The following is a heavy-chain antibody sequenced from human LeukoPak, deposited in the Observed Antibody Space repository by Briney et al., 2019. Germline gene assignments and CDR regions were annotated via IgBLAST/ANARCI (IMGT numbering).Heavy chain of an antibody. CDR1: VYTFTSYD. CDR3: ARRYFDWLLGVYYFDY. V-gene: IGHV1-8*01. Sequence: SVKVSCKACVYTFTSYDINWVRQATGQGLEWMGWMNPNRGNTRYAQKFQGRVTMTRNTSISTAYMELSSLRSEDTAVYYCARRYFDWLLGVYYFDYWGQGTLVTVSS. CDR2: MNPNRGNT. D-gene: IGHD3-9*01. J-gene: IGHJ4*02.